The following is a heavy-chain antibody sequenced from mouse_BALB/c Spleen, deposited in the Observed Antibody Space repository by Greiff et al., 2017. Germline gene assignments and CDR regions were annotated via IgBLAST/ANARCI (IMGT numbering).Heavy chain of an antibody. D-gene: IGHD3-1*01. CDR3: ARDRGNYFDY. J-gene: IGHJ2*01. CDR2: ISSGGSYT. Sequence: EVQLVESGGGLVKPGGSLKLSCAASGFTFSSYTMSWVRQTPEKRLEWVATISSGGSYTYYPDTVTGRFTISRDNAKNTLYLEMSSLRSEDTAMYYCARDRGNYFDYWGQGTTLTVSS. V-gene: IGHV5-9-4*01. CDR1: GFTFSSYT.